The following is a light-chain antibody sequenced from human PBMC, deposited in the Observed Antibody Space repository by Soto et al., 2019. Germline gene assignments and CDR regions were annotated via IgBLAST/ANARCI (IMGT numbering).Light chain of an antibody. CDR2: GAS. Sequence: DLQMTQSPSSLSASVGDRVTITCRVSQGIGNYLAWYQLKPGKVPKVLIYGASTLQSGVPSRFSGSGSGTEFTLTISSLQPEDVATYYCQRHNSAPPVTFGPGTKVNI. V-gene: IGKV1-27*01. J-gene: IGKJ3*01. CDR3: QRHNSAPPVT. CDR1: QGIGNY.